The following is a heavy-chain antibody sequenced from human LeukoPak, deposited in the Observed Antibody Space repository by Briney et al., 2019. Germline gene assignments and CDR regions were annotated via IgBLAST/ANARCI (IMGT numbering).Heavy chain of an antibody. Sequence: SVKVSCKASGGTFSSYAISWVRQAPGQGLEWMGGIIPIFGTANYAQKFQGRVTITADKSTSTAYMELSSLRSEDTAVYYCAREGRDGYNQRGTFDYWGQGTLVTVSS. J-gene: IGHJ4*02. CDR3: AREGRDGYNQRGTFDY. CDR2: IIPIFGTA. V-gene: IGHV1-69*06. D-gene: IGHD5-24*01. CDR1: GGTFSSYA.